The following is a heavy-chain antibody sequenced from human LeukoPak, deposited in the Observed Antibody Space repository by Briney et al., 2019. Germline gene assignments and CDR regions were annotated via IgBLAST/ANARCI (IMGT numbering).Heavy chain of an antibody. V-gene: IGHV5-51*01. CDR2: IYPRDSDT. CDR1: GYTFSYYW. J-gene: IGHJ3*02. Sequence: GESLKISCKGSGYTFSYYWIGWVRQMPGKGLEWMGVIYPRDSDTRYSPSFQGQVTISADKSISTAYLQWRSLKAPDTAMYYCARSYSSAWGAFEIWGQGTMVTVSS. D-gene: IGHD6-25*01. CDR3: ARSYSSAWGAFEI.